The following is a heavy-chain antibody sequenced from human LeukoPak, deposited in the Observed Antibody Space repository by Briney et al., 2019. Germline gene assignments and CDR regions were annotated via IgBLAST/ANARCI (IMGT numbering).Heavy chain of an antibody. V-gene: IGHV3-23*01. CDR1: GFTFSSYA. Sequence: PGGSLRLSCAASGFTFSSYAMSGVRQPPGERVEGGSAIIGSGGRTNHADSVKARFTIYRDNSKNTLYLQLNSLRAEDTAVYYCAKRSCSGGSCNFDCWGQGTLVSVSS. CDR3: AKRSCSGGSCNFDC. J-gene: IGHJ4*02. D-gene: IGHD2-15*01. CDR2: IIGSGGRT.